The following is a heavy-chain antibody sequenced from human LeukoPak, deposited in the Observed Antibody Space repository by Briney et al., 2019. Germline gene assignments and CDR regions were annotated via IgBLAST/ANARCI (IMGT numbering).Heavy chain of an antibody. Sequence: ASVKVSCKASGYTFTSYDINWVRQATGQGLEWMGWMNPNSGNTGYAQKFQGRVTITRNTSISTAYMELSSLRSEDTAVYYCARDRYSGYDGYYMDVWGKGTTVTISS. CDR3: ARDRYSGYDGYYMDV. J-gene: IGHJ6*03. CDR1: GYTFTSYD. D-gene: IGHD5-12*01. CDR2: MNPNSGNT. V-gene: IGHV1-8*03.